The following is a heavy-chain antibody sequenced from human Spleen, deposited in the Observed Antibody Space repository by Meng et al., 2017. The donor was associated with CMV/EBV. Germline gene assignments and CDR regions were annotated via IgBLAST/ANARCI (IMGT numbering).Heavy chain of an antibody. CDR1: GYTFTSYG. CDR3: VRDLTGITAFDI. CDR2: ISAYNGNT. D-gene: IGHD1-7*01. V-gene: IGHV1-18*01. Sequence: ASVKVSCKASGYTFTSYGISWVRQAPGQGLEWMGWISAYNGNTTYAQKLQGRVTMTTDTSTRTAYMELRSLTSDDTAVYYCVRDLTGITAFDIWGQGTMVTVSS. J-gene: IGHJ3*02.